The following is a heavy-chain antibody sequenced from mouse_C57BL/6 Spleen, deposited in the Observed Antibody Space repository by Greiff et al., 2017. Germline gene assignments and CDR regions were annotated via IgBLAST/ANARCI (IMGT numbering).Heavy chain of an antibody. CDR3: ARSRDYDEGVAY. D-gene: IGHD2-4*01. V-gene: IGHV1-42*01. CDR1: GYSFTGYY. J-gene: IGHJ3*01. Sequence: VQLQQSGPELVKPGASVKISCKASGYSFTGYYMNWVKQSPEKRLEWIGEINPSTGGTTYNQKFKAKATLTVDKSSSTAYMQLKSLTSEDSAVYYCARSRDYDEGVAYWGQGTLVTVSA. CDR2: INPSTGGT.